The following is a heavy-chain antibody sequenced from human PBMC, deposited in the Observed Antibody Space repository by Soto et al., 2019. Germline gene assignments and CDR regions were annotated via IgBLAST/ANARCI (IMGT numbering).Heavy chain of an antibody. D-gene: IGHD4-17*01. V-gene: IGHV4-39*01. CDR1: GVSLNNGAYY. CDR2: ISYIGTT. J-gene: IGHJ5*01. Sequence: QLQLQESGPGLVKPSESLFLMCTVSGVSLNNGAYYWGWLRQPPGMGLEWIGSISYIGTTYYNPSFQSRLTISVDTSKNQFSLTLTSVTAADTAIYYCVRQDGDNWFDSWGQGALVTFSS. CDR3: VRQDGDNWFDS.